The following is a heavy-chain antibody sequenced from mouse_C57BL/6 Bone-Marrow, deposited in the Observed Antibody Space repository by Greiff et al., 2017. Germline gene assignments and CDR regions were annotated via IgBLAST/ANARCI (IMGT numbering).Heavy chain of an antibody. CDR3: ARDRLLRYLYAMDY. Sequence: EVHLVESGGGLVKPGGSLKLSCAASGFTFSSYAMSWVRQTPEKRLEWVATISDGGSYTYYPDNVKGRFTISRDNAKNNLYLQMSHLKSEDTAMYDCARDRLLRYLYAMDYWGQGTSVTVSS. CDR1: GFTFSSYA. J-gene: IGHJ4*01. D-gene: IGHD1-1*01. V-gene: IGHV5-4*01. CDR2: ISDGGSYT.